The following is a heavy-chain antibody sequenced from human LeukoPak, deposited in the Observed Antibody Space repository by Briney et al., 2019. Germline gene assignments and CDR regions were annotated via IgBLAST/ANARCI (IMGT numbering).Heavy chain of an antibody. CDR3: ARCSGVFGSSGY. CDR2: ISRSGSYI. Sequence: GGSLRLSCAASESTFSSYSMNWVRQAPGKGLEWVSSISRSGSYISYADSVKGRFTISRDNAKNSLCLQMNSLRAEDTAVYYCARCSGVFGSSGYWGQGTLVTVSS. V-gene: IGHV3-21*01. J-gene: IGHJ4*02. D-gene: IGHD6-6*01. CDR1: ESTFSSYS.